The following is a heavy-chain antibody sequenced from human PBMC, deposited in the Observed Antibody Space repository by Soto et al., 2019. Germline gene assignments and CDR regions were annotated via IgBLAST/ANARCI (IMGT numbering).Heavy chain of an antibody. CDR1: GGSISSYY. V-gene: IGHV4-59*01. CDR2: IYYSGST. Sequence: SETLSLTCTVSGGSISSYYWSWIRQPPGKGLEWIGYIYYSGSTNYNPSLKSRVTISVDTSKNQFSLKLSSVTAADTAVYYCARARYDGDFWSGYYYYYYYYMDVWGKGTTVTVSS. J-gene: IGHJ6*03. D-gene: IGHD3-3*01. CDR3: ARARYDGDFWSGYYYYYYYYMDV.